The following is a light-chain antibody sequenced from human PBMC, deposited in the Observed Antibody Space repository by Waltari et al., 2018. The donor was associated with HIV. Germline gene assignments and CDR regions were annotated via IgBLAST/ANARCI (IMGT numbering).Light chain of an antibody. Sequence: DIQMTQSPSTLSASVGDRVTITCRASQSISSWLAWYQQKPGKVPKLLIYKASTLQSGVPSRFSGSGSGTEFTLTISSLQPDDFATYYCQQYNTYSWKFGQGTKVEIK. J-gene: IGKJ1*01. V-gene: IGKV1-5*03. CDR3: QQYNTYSWK. CDR1: QSISSW. CDR2: KAS.